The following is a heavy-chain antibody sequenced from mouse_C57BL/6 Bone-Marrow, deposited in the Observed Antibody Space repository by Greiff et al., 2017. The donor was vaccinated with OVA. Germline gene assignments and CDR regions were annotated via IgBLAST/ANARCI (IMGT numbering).Heavy chain of an antibody. CDR1: GFTFTDYY. Sequence: DVMLVESGGGLVQPGGSLSLSCAASGFTFTDYYMSWVRQPPGKALEWLGFIRNKANGYTTEYSASVKGRFTISRDNSQSILYLQMNALRAEDSATYYCARPRSNYAMDYWGQGTSVTVSS. CDR3: ARPRSNYAMDY. J-gene: IGHJ4*01. V-gene: IGHV7-3*01. CDR2: IRNKANGYTT. D-gene: IGHD1-1*01.